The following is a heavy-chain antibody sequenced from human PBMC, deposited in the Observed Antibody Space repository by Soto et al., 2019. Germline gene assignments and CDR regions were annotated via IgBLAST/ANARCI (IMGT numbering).Heavy chain of an antibody. CDR2: ISYDGSNK. CDR1: GFTFSSYA. D-gene: IGHD2-2*01. J-gene: IGHJ2*01. CDR3: ARSGFQLLLALYFDL. V-gene: IGHV3-30-3*01. Sequence: QVQLVESGGGVVQPGRSLRLSCAASGFTFSSYAMHWVRQAPGKGLEWVAVISYDGSNKYYADSVKGRFTISRDNSKNTLYLQMNSLRAEDTAVYYCARSGFQLLLALYFDLWGRGTLVTVSS.